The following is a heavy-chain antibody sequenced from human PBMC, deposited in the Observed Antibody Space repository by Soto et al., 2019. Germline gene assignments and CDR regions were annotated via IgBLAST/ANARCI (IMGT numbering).Heavy chain of an antibody. D-gene: IGHD1-20*01. Sequence: GSLRLSCAASGFTFYSYAMSWVRQAPGKGLEWVSTIGSVGGDTYYADSVKGRFTISRDDSKNTLLLQMNSLRAEDTAVYYCVKDRMAYNSVWDPFDIWGQGTMVTVSS. CDR1: GFTFYSYA. V-gene: IGHV3-23*01. CDR3: VKDRMAYNSVWDPFDI. J-gene: IGHJ3*02. CDR2: IGSVGGDT.